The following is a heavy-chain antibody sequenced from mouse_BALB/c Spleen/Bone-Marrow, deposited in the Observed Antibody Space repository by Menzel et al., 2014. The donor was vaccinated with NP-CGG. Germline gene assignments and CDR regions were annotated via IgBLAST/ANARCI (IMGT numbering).Heavy chain of an antibody. Sequence: VQLQQSGPELVKPGASVKISCKTSGYTFTEYTMHWVKQSHGKSLEWIGGVNPNNGGTIYNQKFKGKATLTVDKSSSTVYMELRSLTSEDSAVYYCARKDYGYNYVMDYWGQGTSVTVPS. J-gene: IGHJ4*01. CDR3: ARKDYGYNYVMDY. V-gene: IGHV1-18*01. CDR1: GYTFTEYT. D-gene: IGHD1-2*01. CDR2: VNPNNGGT.